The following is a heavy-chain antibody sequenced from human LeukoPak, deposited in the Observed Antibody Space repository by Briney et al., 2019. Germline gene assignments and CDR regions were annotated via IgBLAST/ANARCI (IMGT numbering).Heavy chain of an antibody. V-gene: IGHV3-48*04. Sequence: GGSLRLSCTVSGFTVSTDLMNCVRQAPGKRLEWVSYISSSGSTIYYADSVKGRFTISRDNAKNSLYLQMNSLRAEDTAVYYCARGIYVGAYYYYYGMDVWGQGTTVTVSS. J-gene: IGHJ6*02. D-gene: IGHD1-26*01. CDR3: ARGIYVGAYYYYYGMDV. CDR1: GFTVSTDL. CDR2: ISSSGSTI.